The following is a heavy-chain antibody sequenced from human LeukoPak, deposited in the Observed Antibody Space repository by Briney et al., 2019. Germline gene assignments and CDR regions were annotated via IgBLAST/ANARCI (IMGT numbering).Heavy chain of an antibody. CDR3: ARVSRDGYNFDY. J-gene: IGHJ4*02. CDR1: GGSLSSYY. Sequence: KPSETLSLTCTVSGGSLSSYYWSWIRPPPGKRLGWVGYIYYSGSTNYNPSLKSRVTISVDTSKNQFSLKLSSVTAADTAVYYCARVSRDGYNFDYWGQGTLVTVSS. D-gene: IGHD5-24*01. V-gene: IGHV4-59*01. CDR2: IYYSGST.